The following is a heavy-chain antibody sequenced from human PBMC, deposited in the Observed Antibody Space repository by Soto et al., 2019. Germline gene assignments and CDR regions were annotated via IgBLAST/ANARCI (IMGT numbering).Heavy chain of an antibody. V-gene: IGHV3-30*18. CDR1: GFTFSSYG. CDR2: ISYDGSNK. D-gene: IGHD3-22*01. CDR3: AKALPPRPDYDSSGYYFFGIDY. Sequence: GGSLRLSCAASGFTFSSYGMHWVRQAPGKGLEWVAVISYDGSNKYYADSVKGRFTISRDNSKNTLYLQMNSLRAEDTAVYYCAKALPPRPDYDSSGYYFFGIDYWGQGTLVTVSS. J-gene: IGHJ4*02.